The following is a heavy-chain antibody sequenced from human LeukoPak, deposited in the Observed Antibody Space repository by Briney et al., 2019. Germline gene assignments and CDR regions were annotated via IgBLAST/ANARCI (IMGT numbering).Heavy chain of an antibody. CDR1: GGTFSSYA. V-gene: IGHV1-69*13. D-gene: IGHD3-22*01. Sequence: ASVKVSCKASGGTFSSYAISWVRQAPGQGLEWMGGIIPIFGTANYAQKFQGRVTITADESTSTAYMELSSLRSEDTAVYYCARDLDYYDSSGPQAGWFDPWGQGTLVTVSS. CDR3: ARDLDYYDSSGPQAGWFDP. J-gene: IGHJ5*02. CDR2: IIPIFGTA.